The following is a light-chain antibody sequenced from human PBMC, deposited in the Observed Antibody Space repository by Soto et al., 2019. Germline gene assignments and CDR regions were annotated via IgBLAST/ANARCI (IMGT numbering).Light chain of an antibody. CDR1: QTIRNN. Sequence: EIVMTQSPATLSVSPGERATLSCRSSQTIRNNLAWYQQKPGQAPRLLIYVASTRATDIPARFSGSGSGTDFTLTISSLQSEDFAFYYCQQYNNWPLTFGGGTNVEIK. CDR2: VAS. V-gene: IGKV3-15*01. J-gene: IGKJ4*01. CDR3: QQYNNWPLT.